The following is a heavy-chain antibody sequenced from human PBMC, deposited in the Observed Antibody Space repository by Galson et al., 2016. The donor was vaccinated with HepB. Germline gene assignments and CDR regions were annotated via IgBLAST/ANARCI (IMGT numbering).Heavy chain of an antibody. V-gene: IGHV1-24*01. J-gene: IGHJ4*02. CDR1: GYTLTELS. D-gene: IGHD3-3*01. Sequence: SVKVSCKVSGYTLTELSMHWVRQAPGKGLQWMGGSDPEDGKIIYAKKFQGRVTMTEDPSTDTAYMELSSLRSEDTAVYYGAAELEWLLSFWGQGTLVTVSS. CDR2: SDPEDGKI. CDR3: AAELEWLLSF.